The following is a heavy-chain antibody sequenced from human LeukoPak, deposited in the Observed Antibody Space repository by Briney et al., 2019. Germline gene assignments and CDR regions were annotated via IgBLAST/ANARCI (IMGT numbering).Heavy chain of an antibody. CDR1: GGSIGRGGYY. CDR3: ARGVKPWLLHNFDY. CDR2: IYYTRTT. J-gene: IGHJ4*01. D-gene: IGHD2-15*01. Sequence: PSETLSLTCSVPGGSIGRGGYYCTWIRQHPGKGLEWSGYIYYTRTTYYNPSLKSRVAISMDASNNQFSLNLKSVSAADTAVYFCARGVKPWLLHNFDYWGHGTLVTVSS. V-gene: IGHV4-31*03.